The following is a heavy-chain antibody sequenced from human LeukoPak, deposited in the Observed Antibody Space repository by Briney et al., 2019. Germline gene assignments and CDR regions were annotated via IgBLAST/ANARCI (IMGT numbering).Heavy chain of an antibody. J-gene: IGHJ3*02. V-gene: IGHV3-53*01. D-gene: IGHD4/OR15-4a*01. CDR3: ARRANDAFDI. CDR1: GFTVSSNY. CDR2: IYGGGST. Sequence: GGSLRLSCAASGFTVSSNYMSWVRQAPGMGLEWVSVIYGGGSTYYADSVKGRFTISRDNSKNTLYLQMNSLRAEDTAVYYCARRANDAFDIWGQGTMVTVSS.